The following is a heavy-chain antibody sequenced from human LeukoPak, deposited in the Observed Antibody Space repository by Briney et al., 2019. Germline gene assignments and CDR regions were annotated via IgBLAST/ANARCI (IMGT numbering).Heavy chain of an antibody. D-gene: IGHD6-13*01. J-gene: IGHJ4*02. CDR3: ARDRRSSAGSDF. CDR1: GFTFSNYW. CDR2: INQGGSGK. Sequence: GGSLRLSCAASGFTFSNYWMSWVRQAPGEGLEWVANINQGGSGKYYLDSAKGRFSISRDDAQNSLFLQMDSLRADDTAVYYCARDRRSSAGSDFWGQGTRVTVSS. V-gene: IGHV3-7*01.